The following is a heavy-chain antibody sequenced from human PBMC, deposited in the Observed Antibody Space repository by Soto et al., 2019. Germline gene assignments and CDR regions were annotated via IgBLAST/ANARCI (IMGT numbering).Heavy chain of an antibody. V-gene: IGHV1-69*12. CDR2: IIPSFGTA. J-gene: IGHJ4*02. Sequence: QVQLVQSGAGVKKPGSSVKVSCKASGGTFSSYAISWVRQAPGQGLEWMGGIIPSFGTANYAQKFQGRVTITADESTSTAYMELSSLRSEDTAVYYCARPLHCTNGVCYPGDWGQGTLVTVSS. D-gene: IGHD2-8*01. CDR1: GGTFSSYA. CDR3: ARPLHCTNGVCYPGD.